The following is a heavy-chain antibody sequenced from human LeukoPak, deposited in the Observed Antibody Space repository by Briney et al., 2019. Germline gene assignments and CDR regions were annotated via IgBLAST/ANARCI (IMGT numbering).Heavy chain of an antibody. CDR3: ARGPDCSSTSCYIHYYYGMDV. D-gene: IGHD2-2*02. CDR2: IYYSGST. V-gene: IGHV4-39*01. J-gene: IGHJ6*02. CDR1: GGSISSSSYY. Sequence: SETLSLTCTVSGGSISSSSYYWGWIRQPPGKGLEWIGSIYYSGSTYYNPSLKSRVTISVDTSKNQFSLKLSSVTAADTAVYYCARGPDCSSTSCYIHYYYGMDVWGQGTTVTVSS.